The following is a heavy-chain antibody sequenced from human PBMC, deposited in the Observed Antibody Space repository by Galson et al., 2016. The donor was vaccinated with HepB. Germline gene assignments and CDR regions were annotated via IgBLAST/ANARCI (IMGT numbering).Heavy chain of an antibody. Sequence: SLRLSCAASGFNFSSYSFHWVRQPPGKGLEWVAVISYDGTNQYYADSVKGRFTISRDNSKSTVSLQMNSLGAEDTAVYYCARDKERLLEWLLYRWRNAFDTWGQGTMVTVSS. V-gene: IGHV3-30-3*01. CDR2: ISYDGTNQ. CDR1: GFNFSSYS. D-gene: IGHD3-3*01. J-gene: IGHJ3*02. CDR3: ARDKERLLEWLLYRWRNAFDT.